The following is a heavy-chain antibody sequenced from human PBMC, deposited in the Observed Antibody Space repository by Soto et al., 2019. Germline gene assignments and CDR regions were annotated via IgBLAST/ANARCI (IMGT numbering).Heavy chain of an antibody. CDR3: AHRVLRAVFGLVTTTAIYFDS. J-gene: IGHJ4*02. V-gene: IGHV2-5*02. Sequence: QITLNESGPTVVKPTETLTLTCTFSGFSLTTSGVGVGWVRQSPGKAPEWLAFIYWDDDKRYSTSLKSRLTITKYTSKNQVILTMTNADPADTATYYCAHRVLRAVFGLVTTTAIYFDSWGQGPPVVVSS. CDR2: IYWDDDK. D-gene: IGHD3-3*01. CDR1: GFSLTTSGVG.